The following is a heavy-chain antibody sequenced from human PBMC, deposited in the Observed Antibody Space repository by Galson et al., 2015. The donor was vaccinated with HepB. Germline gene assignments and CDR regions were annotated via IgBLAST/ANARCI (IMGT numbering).Heavy chain of an antibody. V-gene: IGHV1-2*02. D-gene: IGHD2-2*01. Sequence: SVKVSCKASGYTFTGYYMHWVRQAPGQGLEWMGWINPNSGGTNYAQKFQGRVTMTRDTSISTAYMELSRLRSDDTAVYYCARAPAALNWFDPWGQGTLVTVSS. CDR2: INPNSGGT. J-gene: IGHJ5*02. CDR1: GYTFTGYY. CDR3: ARAPAALNWFDP.